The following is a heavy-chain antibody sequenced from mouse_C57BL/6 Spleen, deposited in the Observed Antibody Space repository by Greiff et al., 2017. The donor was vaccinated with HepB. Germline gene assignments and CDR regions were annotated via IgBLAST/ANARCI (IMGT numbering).Heavy chain of an antibody. V-gene: IGHV1-26*01. J-gene: IGHJ2*01. CDR3: AREGLPFDY. CDR2: INPNNGGT. D-gene: IGHD2-2*01. CDR1: GYTFTDYY. Sequence: EVQLQQSGPELVKPGASVKISCKASGYTFTDYYMNWVKQSHGKSLEWIGDINPNNGGTSYNQKFKGKATLTVDKSSSTAYMELRSLTSEDSAVYYCAREGLPFDYWGQGTTLTVSS.